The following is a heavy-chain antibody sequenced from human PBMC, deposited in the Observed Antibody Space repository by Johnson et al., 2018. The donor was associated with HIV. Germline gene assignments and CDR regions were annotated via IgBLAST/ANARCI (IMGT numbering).Heavy chain of an antibody. CDR3: ARERSPRGYDNHDAFDV. CDR1: GFTFSSYA. J-gene: IGHJ3*01. D-gene: IGHD3-9*01. V-gene: IGHV3-30-3*01. CDR2: ISYDGSNK. Sequence: QVQLVESGGGLVQPGGSLRLSCAASGFTFSSYAMHWVRQAPGKGLGWVAVISYDGSNKYYADSVKGRFTISRDNSKNTLYLQMNSLRAEDTALYYCARERSPRGYDNHDAFDVWGQGTMVTVSS.